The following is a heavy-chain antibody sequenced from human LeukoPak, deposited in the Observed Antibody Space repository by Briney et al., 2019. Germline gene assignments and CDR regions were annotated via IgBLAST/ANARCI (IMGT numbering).Heavy chain of an antibody. V-gene: IGHV1-46*01. CDR2: INPSGGST. CDR1: GYTFTSYY. D-gene: IGHD6-19*01. CDR3: ARDQAYSSGWYGWFDP. J-gene: IGHJ5*02. Sequence: ASVKGSCKASGYTFTSYYMHWVRQAPGQGLEWMGIINPSGGSTSYAQKFQGRVTMTRDTSTSTVYMELSSLRSEDTAVYYCARDQAYSSGWYGWFDPWGQGTLVTVSS.